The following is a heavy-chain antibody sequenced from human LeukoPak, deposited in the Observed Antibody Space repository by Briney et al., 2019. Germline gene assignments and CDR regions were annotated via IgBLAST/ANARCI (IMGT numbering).Heavy chain of an antibody. D-gene: IGHD6-13*01. V-gene: IGHV3-21*01. J-gene: IGHJ4*02. CDR1: GFTFSSYS. CDR2: INSDSSIM. Sequence: GGSLRLSCAASGFTFSSYSMNWVRQAPGKGLEWVSSINSDSSIMYYAESVKGRFTISRDNAKNSLYLQMNSLSVEDTAVYYCVRTSRSISSDYWGQGTLVTVSS. CDR3: VRTSRSISSDY.